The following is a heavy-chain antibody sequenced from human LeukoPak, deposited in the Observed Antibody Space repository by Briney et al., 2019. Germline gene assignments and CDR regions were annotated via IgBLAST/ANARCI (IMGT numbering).Heavy chain of an antibody. V-gene: IGHV4-4*07. J-gene: IGHJ6*03. CDR1: GGSISSYY. CDR3: ARIRLEWLPSPYYYYMDV. CDR2: IYTSGST. D-gene: IGHD3-3*01. Sequence: SETLSLTCTVSGGSISSYYWSWIRQPAGKGLEWIGRIYTSGSTNYNPSLKSRVTMSVDTSKNQFSLKLSSVAAADTAVYYCARIRLEWLPSPYYYYMDVWGKGTTVTVSS.